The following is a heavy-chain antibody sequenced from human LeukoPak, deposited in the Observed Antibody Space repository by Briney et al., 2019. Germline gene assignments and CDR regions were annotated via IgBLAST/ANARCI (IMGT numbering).Heavy chain of an antibody. D-gene: IGHD6-13*01. Sequence: ASAKISCKASGYTFTSYGISWVRQAPGQGLEWMGWISGNNGNTNYAQKLQGRVTMTTDTSTSTAYMELRSLGSDDTAVYYCARGRAAGTFWLDYWGQGTLVTVSS. CDR2: ISGNNGNT. J-gene: IGHJ4*02. CDR1: GYTFTSYG. CDR3: ARGRAAGTFWLDY. V-gene: IGHV1-18*01.